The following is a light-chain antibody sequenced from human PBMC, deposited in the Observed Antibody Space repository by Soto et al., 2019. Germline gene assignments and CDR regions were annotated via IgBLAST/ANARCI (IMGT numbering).Light chain of an antibody. CDR2: DAS. CDR3: QQRRNWPLT. V-gene: IGKV3-11*01. Sequence: EIVLTQSPATLSLSPGERATLSCRASQSVNSYLVWYQQKPCQAPRLLIYDASNRATGIPARFSGSGSGTDFTLTISSLEPEDFAVYYCQQRRNWPLTFGGGTKVEIK. J-gene: IGKJ4*01. CDR1: QSVNSY.